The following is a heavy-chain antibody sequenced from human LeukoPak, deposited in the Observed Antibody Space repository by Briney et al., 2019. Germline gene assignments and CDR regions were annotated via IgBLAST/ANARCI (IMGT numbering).Heavy chain of an antibody. CDR2: IYYSGST. V-gene: IGHV4-59*01. CDR3: ARDQGYGGYDLYY. D-gene: IGHD5-12*01. J-gene: IGHJ4*02. Sequence: SETLSLTCTVSGGSISSYYWSWIRQPPGKGLEWIGYIYYSGSTNYNPSLKSRVTISVDTSKNQFSLKLSSVTAADTAVYYCARDQGYGGYDLYYWGQGTLVTVSS. CDR1: GGSISSYY.